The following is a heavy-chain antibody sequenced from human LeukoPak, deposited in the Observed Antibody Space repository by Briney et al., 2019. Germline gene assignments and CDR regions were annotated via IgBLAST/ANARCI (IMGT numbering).Heavy chain of an antibody. CDR3: ARQDHSSGYQTSDAFDI. Sequence: GESLKISCKGSGYSFTSYWIGWVRQMPGKGLEWMGIIYPGDSDTRYSPSFQGQVTISADKSMSTAYLQWSSLKASDTAMYYCARQDHSSGYQTSDAFDIWGQGTMVTVSS. CDR2: IYPGDSDT. D-gene: IGHD3-22*01. J-gene: IGHJ3*02. CDR1: GYSFTSYW. V-gene: IGHV5-51*01.